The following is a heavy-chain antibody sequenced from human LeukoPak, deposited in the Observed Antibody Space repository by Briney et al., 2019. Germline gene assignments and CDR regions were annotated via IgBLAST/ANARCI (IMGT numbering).Heavy chain of an antibody. D-gene: IGHD1-26*01. V-gene: IGHV3-21*01. CDR2: ISSSSSYI. Sequence: PGGSLRLSCAASGFTFSSYSMNWVRQAPGKGLEWVSSISSSSSYIYYADSVKGRFTISRDNAKNSLYLQMNSPRAEGTAVYYCARVFRGELGERIDYWGQGTLVTVSS. CDR1: GFTFSSYS. CDR3: ARVFRGELGERIDY. J-gene: IGHJ4*02.